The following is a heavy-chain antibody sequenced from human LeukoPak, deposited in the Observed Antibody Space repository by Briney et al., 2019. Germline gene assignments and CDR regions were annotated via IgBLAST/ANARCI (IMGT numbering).Heavy chain of an antibody. CDR1: GFTFSSYG. J-gene: IGHJ6*03. V-gene: IGHV3-30*02. D-gene: IGHD2-2*02. Sequence: TGGSLRLSCAASGFTFSSYGMHWVRQAPGKGLEWVAFIRYDGSNKYYADSVKGRFTISRDNSKNTLYLQMNSLRAEDTAVYYCAKGPRVVPAAIEGYCYYYYMDVWGKGTTVTVSS. CDR2: IRYDGSNK. CDR3: AKGPRVVPAAIEGYCYYYYMDV.